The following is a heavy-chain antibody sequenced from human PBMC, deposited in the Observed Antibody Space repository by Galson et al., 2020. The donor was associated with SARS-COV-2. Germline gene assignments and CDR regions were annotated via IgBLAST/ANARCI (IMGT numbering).Heavy chain of an antibody. Sequence: ASVEVSCKASGYTFTSYYIHWVRQAPGQGLEWMGIINPSGGGTTYAQKFQGRVTMTRDTSTSTVYMELSSLRSEDTAVYYCARDSQGGNDYNYLLFWGQGTVVTVSS. D-gene: IGHD4-4*01. V-gene: IGHV1-46*01. CDR3: ARDSQGGNDYNYLLF. CDR2: INPSGGGT. CDR1: GYTFTSYY. J-gene: IGHJ3*01.